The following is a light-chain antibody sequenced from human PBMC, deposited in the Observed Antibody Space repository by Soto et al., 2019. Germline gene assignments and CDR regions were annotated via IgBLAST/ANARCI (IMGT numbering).Light chain of an antibody. CDR2: KAS. CDR3: QHYNSYPT. V-gene: IGKV1-5*03. Sequence: DIQMTQSPSTLSASVGDRVTITCRASQSISSWLAWYQQKPGKAPNLLIYKASSLESGVPSRFSGSGSGTEFTLTISSLQPDDFATYYCQHYNSYPTFGGGTKVEIK. J-gene: IGKJ4*01. CDR1: QSISSW.